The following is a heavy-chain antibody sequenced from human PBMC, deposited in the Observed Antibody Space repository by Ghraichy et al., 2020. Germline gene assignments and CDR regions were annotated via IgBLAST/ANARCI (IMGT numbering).Heavy chain of an antibody. D-gene: IGHD6-19*01. Sequence: GGSLRLSCAASGFTFSRYWMSWVRQAPGKGLELVANIKENGSKKYYVDSVKGRFTISRDNAKNSLYLQMNSLRAEDTALYYCARDTRIWGWLAWGQGTLVTVSS. CDR2: IKENGSKK. CDR3: ARDTRIWGWLA. V-gene: IGHV3-7*03. CDR1: GFTFSRYW. J-gene: IGHJ4*02.